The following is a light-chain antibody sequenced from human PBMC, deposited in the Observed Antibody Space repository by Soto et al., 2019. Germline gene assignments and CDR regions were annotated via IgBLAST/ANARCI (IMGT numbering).Light chain of an antibody. J-gene: IGKJ1*01. CDR3: QQYGNWWT. CDR2: GAS. CDR1: QSVISDY. Sequence: EIVLTQSPGTLSLSPGERATLSCRASQSVISDYLAWYQQRPGQAPRLLIYGASSRATGIPDRFTGSGSGTDFTLTISRLEPEDFAVYYCQQYGNWWTFGQGTKVDIK. V-gene: IGKV3-20*01.